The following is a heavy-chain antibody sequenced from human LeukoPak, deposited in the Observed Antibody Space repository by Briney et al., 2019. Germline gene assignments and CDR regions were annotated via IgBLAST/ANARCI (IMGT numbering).Heavy chain of an antibody. CDR2: ISYDGSNK. Sequence: PGRSLRLSCAASGFTFSSYAMHWVRQAPGKGLEWVAVISYDGSNKYYADSVKGRFTISRDNSKNTLYLQMNSLRAEDTAVYYCARETNGPLDYWGQGTLVTVSS. CDR1: GFTFSSYA. V-gene: IGHV3-30-3*01. D-gene: IGHD1-1*01. J-gene: IGHJ4*02. CDR3: ARETNGPLDY.